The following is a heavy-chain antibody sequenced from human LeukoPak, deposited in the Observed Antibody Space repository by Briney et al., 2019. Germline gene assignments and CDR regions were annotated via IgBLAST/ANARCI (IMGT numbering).Heavy chain of an antibody. CDR2: INQGGSDK. J-gene: IGHJ4*02. D-gene: IGHD3-3*01. CDR3: ARGRSRVEDV. V-gene: IGHV3-7*01. Sequence: GGSLRLSCAASIFTFSGHWMSWVRQAPGKGLEWVANINQGGSDKYYVDAVKGRFTISRDNVNNLLYLERNSLEGEDTGVYFFARGRSRVEDVWGQGTLGTVSS. CDR1: IFTFSGHW.